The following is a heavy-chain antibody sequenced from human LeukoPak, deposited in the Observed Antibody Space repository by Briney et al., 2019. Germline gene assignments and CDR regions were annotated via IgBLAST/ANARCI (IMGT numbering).Heavy chain of an antibody. D-gene: IGHD6-13*01. Sequence: SETLSLTCTVSGGSISSSSYYWGWIRQPPGKGLEWIGSIYYSGSTYYNPSLKSRVTILVDTSKNQFSLKLSSVTAADTAVYYCARGYSSSWYLNRFDPWGQGTLVTVSS. CDR2: IYYSGST. CDR1: GGSISSSSYY. J-gene: IGHJ5*02. CDR3: ARGYSSSWYLNRFDP. V-gene: IGHV4-39*07.